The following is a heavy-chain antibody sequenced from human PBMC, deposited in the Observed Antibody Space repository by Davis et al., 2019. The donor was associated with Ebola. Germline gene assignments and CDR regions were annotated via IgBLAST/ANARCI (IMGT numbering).Heavy chain of an antibody. J-gene: IGHJ6*03. V-gene: IGHV1-24*01. CDR2: FDPEDGET. Sequence: ASVKVSCKVSGYTLTELSMHWARQAPGKGLEWMGGFDPEDGETIYAQKFQGRVTMTEDTSTDTAYMELSSLRSDDTAVYYCASLAKRESSYYMDVWGKGTTVTVSS. D-gene: IGHD3-10*01. CDR3: ASLAKRESSYYMDV. CDR1: GYTLTELS.